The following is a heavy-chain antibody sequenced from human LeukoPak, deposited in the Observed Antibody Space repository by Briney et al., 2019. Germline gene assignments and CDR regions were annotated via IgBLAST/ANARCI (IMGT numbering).Heavy chain of an antibody. CDR2: IYTSGST. CDR3: ARGPWFGDLGGIYYYYGMDV. Sequence: SETLSLTCTVSGGSISSYYWSWIRQPAGKGLEWIGRIYTSGSTNYNPPLKSRVTMSVDTSKNQFSLKLSSVTAADTAVYYCARGPWFGDLGGIYYYYGMDVWGQGTTVTVSS. D-gene: IGHD3-10*01. CDR1: GGSISSYY. J-gene: IGHJ6*02. V-gene: IGHV4-4*07.